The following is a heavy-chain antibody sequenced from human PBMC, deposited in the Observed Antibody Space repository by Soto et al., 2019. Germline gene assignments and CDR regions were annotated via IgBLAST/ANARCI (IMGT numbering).Heavy chain of an antibody. D-gene: IGHD5-18*01. J-gene: IGHJ4*02. V-gene: IGHV3-30*03. CDR2: ISYDGGLQ. CDR1: GFTFSSYG. Sequence: QAQLVESGGGVVQPGRSLRLSCAASGFTFSSYGMHWFRQAPGTGLEWVAVISYDGGLQHYADSVKGRFTISRDNSKNMVLLQMNSLRAEDTAVYYCVSDRGYGHASVPYSWGQGTLVSVCS. CDR3: VSDRGYGHASVPYS.